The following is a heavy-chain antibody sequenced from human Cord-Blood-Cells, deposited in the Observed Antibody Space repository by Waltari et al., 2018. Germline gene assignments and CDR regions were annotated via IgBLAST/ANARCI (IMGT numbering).Heavy chain of an antibody. CDR3: ASDRGELNYYYYYMDV. D-gene: IGHD1-7*01. CDR1: GYTFTGYY. CDR2: INPKSSGT. J-gene: IGHJ6*03. V-gene: IGHV1-2*02. Sequence: QVQLVQSGAEVTKPGASVKVSCKASGYTFTGYYMHWVRQAPGQGLEWMGWINPKSSGTNYAQKFQGRGTMTRDKSISPANMELSRLRSDDTAVYYCASDRGELNYYYYYMDVWGKGTTVTVSS.